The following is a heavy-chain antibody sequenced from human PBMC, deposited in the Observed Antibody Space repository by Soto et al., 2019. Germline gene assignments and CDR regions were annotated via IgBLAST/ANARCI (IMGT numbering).Heavy chain of an antibody. CDR2: IYYSGST. CDR3: ASSREYYYDSSGALGAFDI. D-gene: IGHD3-22*01. Sequence: SETLSVTCTVSGGSISSGDYYWSWIRQAPGKGLEWIGYIYYSGSTYYNPSLKSRVTISVDTSKNQFSLKLSSVTAADTAVYYCASSREYYYDSSGALGAFDIWGQGTMVTVS. J-gene: IGHJ3*02. CDR1: GGSISSGDYY. V-gene: IGHV4-30-4*01.